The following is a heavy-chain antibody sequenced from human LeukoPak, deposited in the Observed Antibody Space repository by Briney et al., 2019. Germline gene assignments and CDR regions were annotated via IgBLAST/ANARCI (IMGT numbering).Heavy chain of an antibody. J-gene: IGHJ5*02. CDR2: INHSGST. CDR3: ARGLTYCSSTSCYTGRLWFDP. D-gene: IGHD2-2*02. CDR1: GGSFSGYY. Sequence: SETLSLTCAVYGGSFSGYYWSWIRQPPGKGLEWIGEINHSGSTNYNPSLKSRVTISVDTSKNQFSLKLSSVTAADTAVYYCARGLTYCSSTSCYTGRLWFDPWGQGTLVTVSS. V-gene: IGHV4-34*01.